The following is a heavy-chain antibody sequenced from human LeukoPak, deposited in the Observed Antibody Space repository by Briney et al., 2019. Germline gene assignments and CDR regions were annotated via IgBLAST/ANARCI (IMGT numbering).Heavy chain of an antibody. J-gene: IGHJ4*02. Sequence: ASVKVSCKASGYTFTSYDINWVRQAPGQGLEWMGWMNPNSGNTGYAQKFQGRVTMTRNTSISTAYMELSSLRSEDTAVYYCAREEEMVYGDFDYWGQGTLVTVSS. CDR3: AREEEMVYGDFDY. D-gene: IGHD2-8*01. CDR2: MNPNSGNT. V-gene: IGHV1-8*01. CDR1: GYTFTSYD.